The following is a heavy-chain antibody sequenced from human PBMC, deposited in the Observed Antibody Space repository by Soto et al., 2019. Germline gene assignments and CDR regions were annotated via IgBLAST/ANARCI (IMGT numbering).Heavy chain of an antibody. CDR3: AREASGYDL. V-gene: IGHV1-69*13. Sequence: SVKVSCKASGGTFSSFGISWVRQAPGQGLEWMGGIIPVFGRPNYAQRFRGRLTITADESTNTSYMELIDLTSEDTAVYYCAREASGYDLWGQGTQVTVSS. D-gene: IGHD5-12*01. CDR2: IIPVFGRP. J-gene: IGHJ1*01. CDR1: GGTFSSFG.